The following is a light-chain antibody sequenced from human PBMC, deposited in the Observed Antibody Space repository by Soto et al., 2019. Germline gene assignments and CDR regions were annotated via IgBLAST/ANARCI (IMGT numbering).Light chain of an antibody. J-gene: IGKJ3*01. CDR2: DAS. CDR1: QSVSRN. CDR3: QQRSNWAT. V-gene: IGKV3-11*01. Sequence: EIVLTQSPATLSPSPGERATLSCRASQSVSRNLAWYQQKPGQAPRLLIYDASNRATGIPARFSGSGSVTDFTLTISSLEPEDFAVYYCQQRSNWATFGPGTKVDIK.